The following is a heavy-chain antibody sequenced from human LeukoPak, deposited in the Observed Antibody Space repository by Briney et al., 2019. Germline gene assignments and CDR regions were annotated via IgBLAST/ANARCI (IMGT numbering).Heavy chain of an antibody. V-gene: IGHV3-74*01. J-gene: IGHJ5*01. Sequence: GGSLRLSCAASVFTFSNYWMHLVRQAPGKGLVWVSRIKGDGSHTIYADSVKGRFTISRDNAKNTLYLQMKSLRAEDTAVYYCVRDWDHFDFDSWGLGTLVTVSS. CDR2: IKGDGSHT. D-gene: IGHD3-9*01. CDR1: VFTFSNYW. CDR3: VRDWDHFDFDS.